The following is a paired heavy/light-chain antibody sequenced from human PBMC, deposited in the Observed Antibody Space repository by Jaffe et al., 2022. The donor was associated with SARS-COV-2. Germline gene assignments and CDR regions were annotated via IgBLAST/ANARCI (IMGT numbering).Heavy chain of an antibody. CDR3: ARAEIAVAGTGPFNH. CDR1: GFTFTSFE. V-gene: IGHV3-48*03. D-gene: IGHD6-19*01. Sequence: EVQLVESGGGLVQPGGSLRLSCAASGFTFTSFEMNWVRQAPGRGLEWISNIGSSGSNIQYADSVKGRFTISRDNAQNSLFLQMENLRAEDTAVYYCARAEIAVAGTGPFNHWGQGTLVTVSS. J-gene: IGHJ1*01. CDR2: IGSSGSNI.
Light chain of an antibody. CDR2: DAS. CDR3: QQRRSWPIT. J-gene: IGKJ5*01. Sequence: EIVLTQSPDTLSLSPGERATLSCRASQSIIKYLAWYQQKPGQAPRLLIYDASNRATGIPARFSGSGSGTDFTLTISSLEPEDFAVYYCQQRRSWPITFGQGTRLEIK. CDR1: QSIIKY. V-gene: IGKV3-11*01.